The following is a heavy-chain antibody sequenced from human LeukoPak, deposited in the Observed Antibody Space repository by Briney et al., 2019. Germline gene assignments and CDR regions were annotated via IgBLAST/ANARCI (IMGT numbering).Heavy chain of an antibody. Sequence: PGGSLRLSCAASGFTFSGSAMHWVRQASGKGLEWVGRIRSKANSYATAYAASVKGRFTISRDDSKNTAYLQMNSLKTEDTAVYYCTRVGPWELLGGDFDYWGQGTLVTVSS. V-gene: IGHV3-73*01. CDR2: IRSKANSYAT. CDR3: TRVGPWELLGGDFDY. D-gene: IGHD1-26*01. CDR1: GFTFSGSA. J-gene: IGHJ4*02.